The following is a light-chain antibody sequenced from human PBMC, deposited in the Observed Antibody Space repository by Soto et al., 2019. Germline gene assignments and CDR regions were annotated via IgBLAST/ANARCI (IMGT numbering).Light chain of an antibody. CDR3: QQYGSSPPTT. V-gene: IGKV3-20*01. CDR2: GAS. Sequence: EIVLTQYPGTLSLSPGERSTLSCRASQSVSSSYLAWYQQKPGQAPRLLIYGASSRATGIPDRFSGSGSGTDFTLTISRLEPEDSAVYYCQQYGSSPPTTFGQGTKVDIK. CDR1: QSVSSSY. J-gene: IGKJ1*01.